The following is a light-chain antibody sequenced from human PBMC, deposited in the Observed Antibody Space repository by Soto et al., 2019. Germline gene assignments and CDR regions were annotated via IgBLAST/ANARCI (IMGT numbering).Light chain of an antibody. CDR1: QSVSGNY. CDR3: QQYGSSPPYT. V-gene: IGKV3-20*01. J-gene: IGKJ2*01. CDR2: GTA. Sequence: EIVLTQSPGILSLSPGERATLSCRASQSVSGNYLARYQQKHGQSPRLLIYGTADRATGIPDRFSGSGSGTDFTLTINRVEPEDFAVYYCQQYGSSPPYTFGQGTKVEIK.